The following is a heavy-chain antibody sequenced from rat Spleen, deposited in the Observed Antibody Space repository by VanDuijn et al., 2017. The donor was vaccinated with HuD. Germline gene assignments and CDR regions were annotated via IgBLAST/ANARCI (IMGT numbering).Heavy chain of an antibody. CDR2: INKDSRTI. J-gene: IGHJ2*01. CDR3: TTRDNNYGY. Sequence: EVKLVESGGGLVQPGRSLKLSCAASGFNFNDYWMGWVRQAPGKGLEWIGEINKDSRTIKYNPSLKDKITISRDNAQNTLYLQMSKLGSEDTAIYYCTTRDNNYGYWGQGVMVTVSS. V-gene: IGHV4-2*01. D-gene: IGHD1-10*01. CDR1: GFNFNDYW.